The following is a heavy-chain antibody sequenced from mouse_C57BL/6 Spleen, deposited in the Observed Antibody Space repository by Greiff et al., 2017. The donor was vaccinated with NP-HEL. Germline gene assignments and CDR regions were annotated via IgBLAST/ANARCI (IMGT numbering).Heavy chain of an antibody. CDR2: IDPNSGGT. J-gene: IGHJ2*01. V-gene: IGHV1-72*01. CDR3: ARGGITTVVAKGY. D-gene: IGHD1-1*01. Sequence: QVQLQQPGAELVKPGASVKLSCKASGYTFTSYWLHWVKQRPGRGLEWIGRIDPNSGGTKYNEKFKSKATLTVEDPASKAYMQRSSLTSEDAAVYYCARGGITTVVAKGYWGQGTTLTVSS. CDR1: GYTFTSYW.